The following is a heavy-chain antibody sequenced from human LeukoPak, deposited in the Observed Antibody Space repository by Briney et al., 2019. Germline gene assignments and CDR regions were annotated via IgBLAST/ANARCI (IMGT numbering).Heavy chain of an antibody. CDR1: GGSISSGGYS. D-gene: IGHD1-26*01. CDR3: ARGEDYFDY. Sequence: SQTLSLTCAVSGGSISSGGYSWSWIRRPPEKGLEWIGYIYHSGSTYYNPSLKSRVTISVDRSKNQFSLKLSSVTAADTAVYYCARGEDYFDYWGQGTLVTVSS. V-gene: IGHV4-30-2*01. CDR2: IYHSGST. J-gene: IGHJ4*02.